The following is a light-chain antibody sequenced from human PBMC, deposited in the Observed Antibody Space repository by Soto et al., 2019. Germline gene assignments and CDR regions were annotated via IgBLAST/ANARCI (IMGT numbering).Light chain of an antibody. CDR2: ETN. CDR3: GTWDSSLNTDV. CDR1: SSSIGSNY. V-gene: IGLV1-51*01. Sequence: QAVVTQPPSVSAAPGQTVTISCSGSSSSIGSNYVCWYQQFPGAAPKLVMYETNKRPSGIPDRFSGSKSGTSATLDITGLQTGDEADYYCGTWDSSLNTDVFGTGTKLTVL. J-gene: IGLJ1*01.